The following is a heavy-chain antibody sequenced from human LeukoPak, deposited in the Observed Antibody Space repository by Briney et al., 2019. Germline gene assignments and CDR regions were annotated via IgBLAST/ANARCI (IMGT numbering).Heavy chain of an antibody. J-gene: IGHJ4*02. CDR1: GGTFSSYA. V-gene: IGHV1-69*05. D-gene: IGHD6-13*01. CDR3: ARGVYGSSWSNFDY. Sequence: GASVKVSCKASGGTFSSYAISWVRQAPGQGLEWMGGITPIFGTANYAQKFQGRVTITTDESTSTAYMELSSLRSEDTAVYYCARGVYGSSWSNFDYWGQGTLVTVSS. CDR2: ITPIFGTA.